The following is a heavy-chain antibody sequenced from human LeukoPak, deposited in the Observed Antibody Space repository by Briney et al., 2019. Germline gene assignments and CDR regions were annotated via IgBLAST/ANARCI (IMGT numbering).Heavy chain of an antibody. CDR2: IYYSGST. CDR3: ARQKNSSGWLYFDC. J-gene: IGHJ4*02. D-gene: IGHD6-19*01. V-gene: IGHV4-39*01. CDR1: GGSISSSSYY. Sequence: PSETLSLTCTVSGGSISSSSYYWGWIRQPPGKGLEWIGSIYYSGSTYYNPSLKSRVTISIDTSKNQFSLKLSSVTAADTAVYYCARQKNSSGWLYFDCWGQGTLVTVSS.